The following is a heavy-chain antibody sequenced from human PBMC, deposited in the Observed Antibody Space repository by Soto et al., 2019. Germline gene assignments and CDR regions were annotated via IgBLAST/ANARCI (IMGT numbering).Heavy chain of an antibody. CDR1: GGSISSYY. D-gene: IGHD3-3*01. J-gene: IGHJ4*02. V-gene: IGHV4-59*01. CDR2: IYYSGST. CDR3: ARSAYDFWSGYYKYYFDY. Sequence: SETLSLTCTVSGGSISSYYWSWIRQPPGKGLEWIGYIYYSGSTNDNPSLKSRVTISVDTSKNQFSLKLSSVTAADTAVYYCARSAYDFWSGYYKYYFDYWGQGTLVTVSS.